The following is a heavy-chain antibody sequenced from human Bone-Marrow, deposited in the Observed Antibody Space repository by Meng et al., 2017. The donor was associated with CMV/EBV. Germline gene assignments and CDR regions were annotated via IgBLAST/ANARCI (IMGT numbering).Heavy chain of an antibody. CDR1: GFTVSSNY. CDR2: IYSGGST. Sequence: GESLKSSCAASGFTVSSNYMSWVRQAPGKGLEWVSVIYSGGSTYYADSVKGRFTISRDNSKNTLYLQMNSVRAEDTAVYYCARDQIRSSIDIVVVPAAIGAFDIWGQGTMVTVSS. CDR3: ARDQIRSSIDIVVVPAAIGAFDI. D-gene: IGHD2-2*02. V-gene: IGHV3-53*05. J-gene: IGHJ3*02.